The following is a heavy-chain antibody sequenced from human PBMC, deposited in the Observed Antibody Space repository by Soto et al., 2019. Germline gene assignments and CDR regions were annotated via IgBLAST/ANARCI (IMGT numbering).Heavy chain of an antibody. CDR1: GFTFSDYY. CDR3: AIDAYSLTRSDEFDI. Sequence: QVQLVESGGGLVKPGGSLRLSCAASGFTFSDYYMSWIRQAPGKGLEWVAYISSSSSYTNYADSVKGRFTISRDNAKNSRYLKMNLLRAEDTAGYDGAIDAYSLTRSDEFDIWGQGTMVTVSS. J-gene: IGHJ3*02. V-gene: IGHV3-11*05. CDR2: ISSSSSYT. D-gene: IGHD3-9*01.